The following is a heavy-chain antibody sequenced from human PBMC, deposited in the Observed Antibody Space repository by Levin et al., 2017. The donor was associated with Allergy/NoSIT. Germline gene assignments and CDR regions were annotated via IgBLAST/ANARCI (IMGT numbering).Heavy chain of an antibody. CDR3: TSAWSSSDAWGDTRLDY. Sequence: GGSLRLSCAASGFTFSDHYMDWVRQAPGKGLEWVGRTRNKANSYTTEYAASVKGRFAISRDDSKNLLYLQMNSLKTEDTAVYYCTSAWSSSDAWGDTRLDYWGQGTLVTVSS. CDR2: TRNKANSYTT. CDR1: GFTFSDHY. V-gene: IGHV3-72*01. J-gene: IGHJ4*02. D-gene: IGHD2-2*01.